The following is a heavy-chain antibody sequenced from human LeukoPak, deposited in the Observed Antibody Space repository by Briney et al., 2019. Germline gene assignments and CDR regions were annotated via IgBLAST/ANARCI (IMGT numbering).Heavy chain of an antibody. CDR3: AREPPGY. CDR2: IYTNGGA. V-gene: IGHV4-61*02. CDR1: AGSVTSGNYY. J-gene: IGHJ4*02. Sequence: SQTLSLTCTVSAGSVTSGNYYWHWIRQPAGKGLEWIGRIYTNGGASYNPSLKSRVTISIDASKNQFSLKLSSVTAADTAVYYCAREPPGYWGQGILVTVSS.